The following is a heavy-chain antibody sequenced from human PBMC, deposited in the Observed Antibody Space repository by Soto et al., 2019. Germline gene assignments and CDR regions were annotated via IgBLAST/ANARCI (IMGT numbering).Heavy chain of an antibody. V-gene: IGHV1-18*01. CDR3: ARVVDEGCIDY. Sequence: QVQLVQSGAEVKKPGASVKVSCKASGYTFTSHGLNWVRQAPGQGLEWMGWSSADNGNTKYAQKLQRRVTLTTETCTITAFMEVRSLESYDTGVYYCARVVDEGCIDYWGQGSQVTVSS. CDR2: SSADNGNT. CDR1: GYTFTSHG. J-gene: IGHJ4*02.